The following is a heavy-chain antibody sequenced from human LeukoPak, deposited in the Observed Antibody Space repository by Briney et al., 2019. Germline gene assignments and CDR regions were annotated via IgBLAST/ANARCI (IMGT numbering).Heavy chain of an antibody. Sequence: GGSLRLSCAASGFTFSNNAMHWVRQAPGKGLEWVALISYDGSNKHYADSVKGRFTISRDNSKNTLYLQMNSLRAEDTAVYYCAKDMRVPVVAILDYWGQGTLVTVSS. D-gene: IGHD5-12*01. CDR3: AKDMRVPVVAILDY. J-gene: IGHJ4*02. CDR1: GFTFSNNA. CDR2: ISYDGSNK. V-gene: IGHV3-30*18.